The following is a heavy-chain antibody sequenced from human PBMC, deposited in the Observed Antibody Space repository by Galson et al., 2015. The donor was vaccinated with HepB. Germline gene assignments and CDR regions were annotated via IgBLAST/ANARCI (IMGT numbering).Heavy chain of an antibody. V-gene: IGHV2-5*01. CDR3: ARIVEWNSPFDP. CDR2: VYWNGDK. J-gene: IGHJ5*02. D-gene: IGHD2-15*01. CDR1: GFSLTSSGVG. Sequence: PALVKPTQTLTLTCTFSGFSLTSSGVGVGWIRQPPGKAPEWLAFVYWNGDKRYSPSLSSRLTITKDTSKNQVVLTMTNMDPVDTATYYCARIVEWNSPFDPWGQGTLVTVSS.